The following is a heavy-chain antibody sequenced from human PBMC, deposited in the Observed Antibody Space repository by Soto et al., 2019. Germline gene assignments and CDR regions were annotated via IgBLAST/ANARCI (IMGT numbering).Heavy chain of an antibody. CDR2: IYYSGST. V-gene: IGHV4-59*08. Sequence: SETLSLTCTVSGGSISSYYWSWLRQPPGKGLEWIGYIYYSGSTNYNPSLKSRVTISVDTSKNQFSLKLSSVTAADTAVYYCASPIRGGSLPLDVGGKGTRVTVS. CDR1: GGSISSYY. D-gene: IGHD1-26*01. J-gene: IGHJ6*03. CDR3: ASPIRGGSLPLDV.